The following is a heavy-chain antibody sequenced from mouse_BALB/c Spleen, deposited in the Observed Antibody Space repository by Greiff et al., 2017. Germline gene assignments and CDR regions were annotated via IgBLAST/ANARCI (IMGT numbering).Heavy chain of an antibody. J-gene: IGHJ4*01. CDR1: GFTFSDYY. D-gene: IGHD3-1*01. CDR2: ISSGGSYT. V-gene: IGHV5-4*02. Sequence: EVHLVESGGGLVKPGGSLKLSCAASGFTFSDYYMYWVRQTPEKRLEWVATISSGGSYTYYPDSVKGRFTISRDNAKNTLYLQMSSLKSEDTAMYYCTRGARATYAMDYWGQGTSVTVSS. CDR3: TRGARATYAMDY.